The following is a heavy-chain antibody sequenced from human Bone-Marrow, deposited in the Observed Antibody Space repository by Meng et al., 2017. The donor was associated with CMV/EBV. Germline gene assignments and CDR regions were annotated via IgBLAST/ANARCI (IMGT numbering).Heavy chain of an antibody. CDR1: GYTFTSYG. Sequence: ASVKVSCKASGYTFTSYGISWVRQAPGQGLEWMGWISAYNGNTNYAQKLQGRVTMTTDTSTSTAYMELRSLRSDDTAVYYCARTSLDPWSGYWGDYYYYGMDVWGQGTTVTVSS. CDR2: ISAYNGNT. V-gene: IGHV1-18*01. J-gene: IGHJ6*02. D-gene: IGHD3-3*01. CDR3: ARTSLDPWSGYWGDYYYYGMDV.